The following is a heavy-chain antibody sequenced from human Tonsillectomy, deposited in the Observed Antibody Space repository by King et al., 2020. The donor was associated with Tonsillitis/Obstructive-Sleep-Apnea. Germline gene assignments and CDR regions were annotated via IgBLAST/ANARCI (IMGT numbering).Heavy chain of an antibody. V-gene: IGHV4-61*01. Sequence: QLQESGPGLVKPSETLSLTCTVSGCSISSGIYSWNWIRQPPGMGLEWIGYIYYSGSTYYNPSLRGRVTMSVDTSKNEFSLKLSFVTAADTAVYYCARWLSSSSPNWFDPWGQGTMVTVSS. D-gene: IGHD6-6*01. CDR2: IYYSGST. J-gene: IGHJ5*02. CDR3: ARWLSSSSPNWFDP. CDR1: GCSISSGIYS.